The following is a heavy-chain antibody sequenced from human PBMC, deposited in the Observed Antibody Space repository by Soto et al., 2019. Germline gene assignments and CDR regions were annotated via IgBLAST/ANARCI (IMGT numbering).Heavy chain of an antibody. D-gene: IGHD3-3*01. Sequence: ASVNVACKGSGYGFTIYYINWVRQATRQGLEWMGWMNPNSGNTGYAQKFQGRVTMTRNTSISTAYMELSSLRSEDTAVYYCARDLKYYDFWSGYYRDPLGFWFDPWGQGTLVTV. V-gene: IGHV1-8*01. CDR1: GYGFTIYY. CDR2: MNPNSGNT. CDR3: ARDLKYYDFWSGYYRDPLGFWFDP. J-gene: IGHJ5*02.